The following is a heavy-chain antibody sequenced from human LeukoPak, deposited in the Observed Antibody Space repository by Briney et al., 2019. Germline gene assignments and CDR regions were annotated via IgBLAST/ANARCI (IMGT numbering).Heavy chain of an antibody. CDR1: GFTFSSYA. D-gene: IGHD3-10*01. J-gene: IGHJ4*02. CDR2: ISGSGDTT. V-gene: IGHV3-23*01. Sequence: GGSLRLSCVAPGFTFSSYAMSWVRQAPGKGLEWVSVISGSGDTTYYADSVKGRFTISRDNSKLYLQMNSLRAADTAVYFCAKRKDGYGSIDYWGQGTLVTVSS. CDR3: AKRKDGYGSIDY.